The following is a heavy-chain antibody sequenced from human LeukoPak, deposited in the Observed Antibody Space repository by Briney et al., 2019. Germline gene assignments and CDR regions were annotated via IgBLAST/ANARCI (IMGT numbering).Heavy chain of an antibody. CDR3: ARGSSYHVY. Sequence: GGSLRLSCAASGFTFSSYWMSWVRQAPGKGLEWVANIKQDGSEKNYVDSVKGRFTISRDNAKDSLYLQMNSLSAEDTAVYYCARGSSYHVYWGQGTLVTVSS. D-gene: IGHD6-6*01. CDR1: GFTFSSYW. J-gene: IGHJ4*02. CDR2: IKQDGSEK. V-gene: IGHV3-7*01.